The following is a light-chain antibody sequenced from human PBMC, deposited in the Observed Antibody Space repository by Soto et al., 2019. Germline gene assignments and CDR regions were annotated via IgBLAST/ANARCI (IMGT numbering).Light chain of an antibody. Sequence: EVVLTQSPGTLSLSRGERATLSCRASERIYSAYLGWYQQRPGQPPNLLIFGASHRAPDIPDRFSGSGSGTDFTLTISRLEPEDFAVYYCQQYGSSIQTFGQGTKVDIK. CDR2: GAS. CDR3: QQYGSSIQT. CDR1: ERIYSAY. J-gene: IGKJ1*01. V-gene: IGKV3-20*01.